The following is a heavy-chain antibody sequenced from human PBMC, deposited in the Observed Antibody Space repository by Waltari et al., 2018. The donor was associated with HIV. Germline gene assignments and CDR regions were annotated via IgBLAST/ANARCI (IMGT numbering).Heavy chain of an antibody. Sequence: QVHLQQWGAGLLKPSETLSLTCSVYGGSFTNFYLNWIRQTPDEGLQWSGEINHGGDTNVNPSLKSRVIMSIDTSKYEISLNLTSVSVADTALYFCARRGSSASPLTLWGRGSRVTVSS. V-gene: IGHV4-34*01. CDR2: INHGGDT. J-gene: IGHJ4*02. CDR3: ARRGSSASPLTL. CDR1: GGSFTNFY. D-gene: IGHD3-10*01.